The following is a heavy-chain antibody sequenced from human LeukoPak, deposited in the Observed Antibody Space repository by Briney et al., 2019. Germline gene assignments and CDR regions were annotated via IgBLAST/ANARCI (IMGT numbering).Heavy chain of an antibody. Sequence: ASVKVSCKVSGYTLTELAMHWVRQAPGKGLEWIGGFDPEKGETIYTQQLQGRPTMTEDTSTDTAYMELSSLTSEDTAVYYCATPLGPLGLIPYYFDYWGQGTLVTVSS. D-gene: IGHD2-21*01. J-gene: IGHJ4*02. CDR3: ATPLGPLGLIPYYFDY. CDR1: GYTLTELA. V-gene: IGHV1-24*01. CDR2: FDPEKGET.